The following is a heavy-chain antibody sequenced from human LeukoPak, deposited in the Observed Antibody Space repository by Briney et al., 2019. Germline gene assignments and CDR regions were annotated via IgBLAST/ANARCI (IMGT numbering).Heavy chain of an antibody. CDR2: ISSSSSYI. V-gene: IGHV3-21*04. D-gene: IGHD5/OR15-5a*01. CDR3: AKARGSSVYEQFDY. CDR1: GFTFSSYS. J-gene: IGHJ4*02. Sequence: PGGSLRLSCAASGFTFSSYSMNWVRQAPGKGLEWVSSISSSSSYIYYADSVKGRFTISRDNSKNTLYLQMNSLRADDPAVYYCAKARGSSVYEQFDYWGQGTQVTVSP.